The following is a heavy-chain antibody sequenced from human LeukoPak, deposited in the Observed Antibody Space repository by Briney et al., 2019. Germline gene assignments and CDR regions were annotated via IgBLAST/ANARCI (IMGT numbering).Heavy chain of an antibody. V-gene: IGHV3-7*01. CDR1: GFTFSSYW. Sequence: GGSLRLSCAASGFTFSSYWMSWVRQAPGKGLEWVANIKQDGSEKYYVDSVKGRFTISRDNAKNSLYLQMDSLRAEDTAVYYCARDLVLSRSVGASEKVDYWGQGTLVTVSS. CDR2: IKQDGSEK. J-gene: IGHJ4*02. CDR3: ARDLVLSRSVGASEKVDY. D-gene: IGHD1-26*01.